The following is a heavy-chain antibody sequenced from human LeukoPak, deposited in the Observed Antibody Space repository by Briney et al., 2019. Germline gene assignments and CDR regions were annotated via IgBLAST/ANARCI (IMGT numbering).Heavy chain of an antibody. CDR2: IYYSGSTT. CDR3: ARPYRSGWYGVFDI. D-gene: IGHD6-19*01. CDR1: GGSISSYY. Sequence: SETLSLTCTVPGGSISSYYWSWIRQLPGKGLEWIGYIYYSGSTTNYNPSLKSRVTISIDMSKNQFSLKLSSVAAADTAVYYCARPYRSGWYGVFDIWGQGAMVTVSS. J-gene: IGHJ3*02. V-gene: IGHV4-59*08.